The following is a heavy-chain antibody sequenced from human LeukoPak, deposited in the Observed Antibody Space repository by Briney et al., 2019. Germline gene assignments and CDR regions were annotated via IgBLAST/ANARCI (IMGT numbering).Heavy chain of an antibody. J-gene: IGHJ4*02. D-gene: IGHD6-19*01. V-gene: IGHV3-9*01. CDR2: ISWNSGSI. CDR3: AKSSVGAVAGFDY. Sequence: GGSLRLSCAASGFTFDDYAMHWVRQAPGKGLEWVSGISWNSGSIGYADSVKGRFTISRDNAKNSLYLQMNSLRAEDTALYYCAKSSVGAVAGFDYWGQGTLVTVSS. CDR1: GFTFDDYA.